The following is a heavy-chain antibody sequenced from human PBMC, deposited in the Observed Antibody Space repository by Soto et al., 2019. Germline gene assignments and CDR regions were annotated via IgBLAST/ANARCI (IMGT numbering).Heavy chain of an antibody. CDR3: ARVWGERYDSSGEIDY. V-gene: IGHV4-59*01. Sequence: SETLSLTCTVSGGSISSYYWSWIRQPPGKGLEWIGYIYYSGSTNYNPSLKSRVTISVDTSKNQFSLKLSSVTAADTAVYYCARVWGERYDSSGEIDYWGQGTLVTVSS. J-gene: IGHJ4*02. CDR1: GGSISSYY. D-gene: IGHD3-22*01. CDR2: IYYSGST.